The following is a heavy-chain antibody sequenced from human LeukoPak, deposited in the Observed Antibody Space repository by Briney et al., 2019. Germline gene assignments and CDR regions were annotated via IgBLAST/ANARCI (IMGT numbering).Heavy chain of an antibody. D-gene: IGHD1-26*01. J-gene: IGHJ4*02. CDR1: GGSFSGYY. Sequence: SETLSLTCAVYGGSFSGYYWSWIRQPPGKGLEWIGEINHSGSTNYNPSLKSRVTISVDTSKNQFSLKLSSVTAADTAVYYCASWEPPVDCWGQGTLVTVSS. CDR2: INHSGST. CDR3: ASWEPPVDC. V-gene: IGHV4-34*01.